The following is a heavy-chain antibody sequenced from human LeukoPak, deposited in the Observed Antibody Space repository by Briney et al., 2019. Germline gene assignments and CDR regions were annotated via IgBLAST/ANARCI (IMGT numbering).Heavy chain of an antibody. J-gene: IGHJ6*03. CDR2: IYTSGST. CDR1: GGSISSHY. V-gene: IGHV4-4*07. CDR3: ARVSPEYQLLYNYYYYYMDV. D-gene: IGHD2-2*02. Sequence: SETLSLTCTVSGGSISSHYWSWIRQPAGKGLEWIGRIYTSGSTNYNPSLKSRVTMSVDTSKNQFSLKLSSVTAADTAVYYCARVSPEYQLLYNYYYYYMDVWGKGTTVTVSS.